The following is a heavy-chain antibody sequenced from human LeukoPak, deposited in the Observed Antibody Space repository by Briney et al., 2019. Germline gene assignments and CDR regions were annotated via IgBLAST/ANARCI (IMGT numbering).Heavy chain of an antibody. D-gene: IGHD6-13*01. V-gene: IGHV4-59*08. CDR3: ARTDHPAAAGLDY. CDR2: IYYGGST. J-gene: IGHJ4*02. Sequence: SETLSLTCTVSGGSITGYYWSWIRPPPGKGLEWIGYIYYGGSTNYNPSLKSRVTISVDTSKNQFSLKLSSVTAADTAVYYCARTDHPAAAGLDYWGQGTLVTVSS. CDR1: GGSITGYY.